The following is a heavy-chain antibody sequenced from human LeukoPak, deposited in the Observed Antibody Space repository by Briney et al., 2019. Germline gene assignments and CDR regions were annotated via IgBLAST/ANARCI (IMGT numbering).Heavy chain of an antibody. D-gene: IGHD4-17*01. Sequence: SETLSLTCTVSGGSISSYYWSWIRQPPGKGLEWIEYIYYSGSTNYNPSLKSRVTISVDTSKNQFSLKLSSVTAADTAVYYCARLSVTTGAFDIWGQGTMVTVSS. J-gene: IGHJ3*02. V-gene: IGHV4-59*08. CDR1: GGSISSYY. CDR3: ARLSVTTGAFDI. CDR2: IYYSGST.